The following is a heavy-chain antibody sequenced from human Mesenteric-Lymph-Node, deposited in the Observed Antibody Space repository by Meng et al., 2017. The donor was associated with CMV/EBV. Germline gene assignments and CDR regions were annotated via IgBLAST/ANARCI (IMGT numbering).Heavy chain of an antibody. CDR1: GFSFSSYS. CDR3: ARVRYYYDSSVTA. Sequence: ESLKISCAASGFSFSSYSMNWVRQAPGKGLEWIGEINHSGSTNYNPSLKSRVTISVDTSKNQFTLKLSSVTAADTAVYYCARVRYYYDSSVTAWGQGTLVTVSS. J-gene: IGHJ4*02. D-gene: IGHD3-22*01. CDR2: INHSGST. V-gene: IGHV4-34*01.